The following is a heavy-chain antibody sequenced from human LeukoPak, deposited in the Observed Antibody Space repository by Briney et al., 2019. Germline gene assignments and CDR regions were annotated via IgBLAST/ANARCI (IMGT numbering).Heavy chain of an antibody. D-gene: IGHD2-2*01. CDR2: INHSGST. V-gene: IGHV4-34*01. CDR3: ARAQLEHCGMTSCYAFDS. Sequence: SETLSLTCAVYGGSFSGYYWSWIRQPPGKGLEWIGEINHSGSTNYNPSLKSRVTISVDTSKNQFSLKLSSVTAVDTAVYYCARAQLEHCGMTSCYAFDSWGQGTLVTVSS. J-gene: IGHJ4*02. CDR1: GGSFSGYY.